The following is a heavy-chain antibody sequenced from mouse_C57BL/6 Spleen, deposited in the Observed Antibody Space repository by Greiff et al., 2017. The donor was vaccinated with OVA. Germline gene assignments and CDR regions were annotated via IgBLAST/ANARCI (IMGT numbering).Heavy chain of an antibody. D-gene: IGHD1-1*01. V-gene: IGHV1-64*01. Sequence: QVQLQQPGAELVKPGASVKLSCQASGYTFTSYWMHWVKQRPGQGLEWIGMIHPNSGSTNYNEKFKSKATLTVDKSSSTAYMQLSSLTSEDSAVYYCHYGSSTGNAMDYWGQGTSVTVSS. CDR1: GYTFTSYW. J-gene: IGHJ4*01. CDR2: IHPNSGST. CDR3: HYGSSTGNAMDY.